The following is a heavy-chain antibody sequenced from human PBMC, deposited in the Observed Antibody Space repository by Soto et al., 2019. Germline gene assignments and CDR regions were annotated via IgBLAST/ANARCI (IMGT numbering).Heavy chain of an antibody. Sequence: GGSLGLSGSASGLIFEQFGLSWGRQSPVKKLEWISSIIGSGFKKYYADSVKGRFTISRDNSKSTVYLELNNLSAEDTAVYHCANHRGIEVVSVASVDWWGYWVKG. CDR2: IIGSGFKK. CDR1: GLIFEQFG. J-gene: IGHJ6*03. D-gene: IGHD2-8*02. CDR3: ANHRGIEVVSVASVDWWGY. V-gene: IGHV3-23*01.